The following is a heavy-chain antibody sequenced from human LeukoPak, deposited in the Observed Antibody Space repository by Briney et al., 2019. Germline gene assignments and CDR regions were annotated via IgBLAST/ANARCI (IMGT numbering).Heavy chain of an antibody. CDR3: ARAAVVVPAAIGAFDI. Sequence: KPSETLSLTCTVSGGSISSYYWSWIRQPPGKGLEWIGYIYYSGSTNYNPSLKSRVTISVDTSKNQFSLKLSSVTAADTAVYYCARAAVVVPAAIGAFDIWGQGTMVTVSS. V-gene: IGHV4-59*01. CDR1: GGSISSYY. J-gene: IGHJ3*02. CDR2: IYYSGST. D-gene: IGHD2-2*01.